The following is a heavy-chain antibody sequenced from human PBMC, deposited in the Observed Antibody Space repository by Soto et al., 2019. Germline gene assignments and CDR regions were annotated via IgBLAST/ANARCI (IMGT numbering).Heavy chain of an antibody. J-gene: IGHJ6*02. Sequence: SETLSLTCAVYGGSFSGYYWSWIRQPPGKGLEWIGEINHSGSTNYNPSLKSRVTISVDTSKNQFSLKLSSVTAADTAVYYCARRGILIGVYYYYGMDVWCQGTSVTV. CDR2: INHSGST. D-gene: IGHD3-9*01. CDR1: GGSFSGYY. CDR3: ARRGILIGVYYYYGMDV. V-gene: IGHV4-34*01.